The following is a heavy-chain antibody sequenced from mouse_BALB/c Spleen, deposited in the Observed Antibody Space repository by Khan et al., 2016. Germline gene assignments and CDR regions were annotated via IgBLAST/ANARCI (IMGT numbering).Heavy chain of an antibody. CDR1: GYTFTSYT. D-gene: IGHD2-3*01. CDR3: AREGWLLGYFDY. CDR2: IAPRSDYT. Sequence: QVQLQQSGAELARPGASVKMSCKASGYTFTSYTMFWVKQRPGQGLEWIGYIAPRSDYTDYNQKFKDKATLTADKSSTTAYMQLNSLTSEDSAVYYCAREGWLLGYFDYWGQGTTLTVSS. J-gene: IGHJ2*01. V-gene: IGHV1-4*01.